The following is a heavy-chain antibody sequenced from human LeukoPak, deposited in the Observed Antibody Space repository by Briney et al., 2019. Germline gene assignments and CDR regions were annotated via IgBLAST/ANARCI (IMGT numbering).Heavy chain of an antibody. Sequence: ASVKVSCKASGYTFTSYDINWVRQATGQGLEWMGWMNPDSGNTGYAQKFQGRVTITRNTSISTAYMELSSLRSEDTAVYYCARGASYSSRWYYYYYCMDVWGKGTTVTVSS. J-gene: IGHJ6*03. D-gene: IGHD6-13*01. CDR2: MNPDSGNT. CDR1: GYTFTSYD. CDR3: ARGASYSSRWYYYYYCMDV. V-gene: IGHV1-8*03.